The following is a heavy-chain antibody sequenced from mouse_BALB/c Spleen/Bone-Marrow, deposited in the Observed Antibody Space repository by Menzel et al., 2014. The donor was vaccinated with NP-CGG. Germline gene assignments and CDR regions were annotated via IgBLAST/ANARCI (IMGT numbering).Heavy chain of an antibody. Sequence: EVKLVESGGDLVKPGGSLKLSCAASGFTFSSYGMSWVRQTPDKRLEWVATISSGGSHTYYPDSVKGRFTISRDNAKNTLYLKRSSLRSGVTAIYYCARRGYDNSYWYFGVWGAGTTVTVSS. CDR2: ISSGGSHT. CDR3: ARRGYDNSYWYFGV. V-gene: IGHV5-6*02. CDR1: GFTFSSYG. J-gene: IGHJ1*01. D-gene: IGHD2-10*02.